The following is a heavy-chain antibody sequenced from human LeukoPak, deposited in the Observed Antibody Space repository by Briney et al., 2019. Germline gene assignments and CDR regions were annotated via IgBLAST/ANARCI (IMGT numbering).Heavy chain of an antibody. D-gene: IGHD4-11*01. Sequence: KPGGSLRLSCAASGFTFSSYSMNWVRQAPGKGLEWVSSISSSSSYIYYADSVKGRFTISRENAKNSLYLQMNSLRAEDTAVYYCARGAMTTVTNNWFDPWGQGTLVTVSS. V-gene: IGHV3-21*01. CDR3: ARGAMTTVTNNWFDP. CDR1: GFTFSSYS. CDR2: ISSSSSYI. J-gene: IGHJ5*02.